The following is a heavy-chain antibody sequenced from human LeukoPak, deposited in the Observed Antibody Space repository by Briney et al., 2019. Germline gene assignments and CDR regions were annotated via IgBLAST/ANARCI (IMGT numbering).Heavy chain of an antibody. Sequence: GGSLRLSCAASGFTFSSYAMNWVRQAPGKGLEWVSGTGSTGVSTFYADSVKGRFTVSRDNSKNTLSLQMNSLRAEETAVYYCAKDPGVVPAHYFDYWGQGTLVTVSS. V-gene: IGHV3-23*01. D-gene: IGHD2-2*01. CDR1: GFTFSSYA. CDR2: TGSTGVST. J-gene: IGHJ4*02. CDR3: AKDPGVVPAHYFDY.